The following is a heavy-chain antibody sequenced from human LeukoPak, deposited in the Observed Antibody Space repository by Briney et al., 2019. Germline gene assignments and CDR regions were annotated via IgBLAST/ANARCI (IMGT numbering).Heavy chain of an antibody. CDR3: ARESYDSSGFDDAFDI. Sequence: GGSLRLSCAASGFTFSSYGMHWVRQAPGKGLEWVAFIRYDGSNKYYADSVKGRFTISRDNSKNTLYLQMNSLRAEDTAVYYCARESYDSSGFDDAFDIWGQGTMVTVSS. CDR1: GFTFSSYG. V-gene: IGHV3-30*02. J-gene: IGHJ3*02. D-gene: IGHD3-22*01. CDR2: IRYDGSNK.